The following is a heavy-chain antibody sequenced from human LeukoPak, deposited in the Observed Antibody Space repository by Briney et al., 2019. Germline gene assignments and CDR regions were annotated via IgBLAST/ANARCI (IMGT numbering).Heavy chain of an antibody. CDR2: ISSSGTGT. CDR3: GRVRYDSSGYYYGARYAFDI. V-gene: IGHV3-11*01. J-gene: IGHJ3*02. D-gene: IGHD3-22*01. Sequence: GGSLGLSCAASGFTFSDYYMSWIRQAPGKGLEWVSSISSSGTGTYYADSVKGRLTISRDNANNSLYLQMNSLRAEDTAVFYCGRVRYDSSGYYYGARYAFDIWGRGTMVTVSS. CDR1: GFTFSDYY.